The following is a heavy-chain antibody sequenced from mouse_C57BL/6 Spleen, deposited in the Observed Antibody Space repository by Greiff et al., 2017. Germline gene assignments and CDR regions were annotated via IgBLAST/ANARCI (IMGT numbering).Heavy chain of an antibody. J-gene: IGHJ2*01. CDR3: AREYYGSRGFFDY. CDR2: IYPGSGST. D-gene: IGHD1-1*01. Sequence: QVHVKQPGAELVKPGASVKMSCKASGYTFTSYWITWVKQRPGQGLEWIGDIYPGSGSTNYNEKFKSKATLTVDTSSSTAYMQLSSLTSEDSAVYYCAREYYGSRGFFDYWGQGTTLTVSS. CDR1: GYTFTSYW. V-gene: IGHV1-55*01.